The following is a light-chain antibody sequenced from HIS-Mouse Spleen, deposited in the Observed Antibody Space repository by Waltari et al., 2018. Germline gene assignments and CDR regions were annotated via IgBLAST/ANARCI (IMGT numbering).Light chain of an antibody. CDR2: GAS. V-gene: IGKV3-15*01. CDR1: QSVSSN. CDR3: QQYNNWPPYT. Sequence: EIVMPQSPATPSVSPGERATLSCRASQSVSSNLAWYQQKPGQAPRLLIYGASTRATGIPARFSGSGSGTEFTLTISSMQSEDFAVYYCQQYNNWPPYTFGQGTKLEIK. J-gene: IGKJ2*01.